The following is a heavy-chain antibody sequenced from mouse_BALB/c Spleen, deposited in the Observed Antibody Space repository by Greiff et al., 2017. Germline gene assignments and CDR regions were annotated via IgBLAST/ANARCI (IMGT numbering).Heavy chain of an antibody. Sequence: VQLQQSGPELVRPGVSVKISCKGSGYTFTDYVMHWVKQSHAKGLEWIGVISTYSGNTNYNQKFKGKATMTVDKSSSTAYMELARLTSEDSAIYYCARWEDGNYLDYWGQGTTLTVSS. D-gene: IGHD2-1*01. J-gene: IGHJ2*01. V-gene: IGHV1-67*01. CDR3: ARWEDGNYLDY. CDR1: GYTFTDYV. CDR2: ISTYSGNT.